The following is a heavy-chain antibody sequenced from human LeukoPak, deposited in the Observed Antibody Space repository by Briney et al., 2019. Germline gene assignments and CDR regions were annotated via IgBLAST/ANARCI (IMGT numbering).Heavy chain of an antibody. CDR3: AKDRHAPGRYCSSTSCFPFDS. J-gene: IGHJ5*01. CDR1: GFSFTTYW. CDR2: ISGSGGST. V-gene: IGHV3-23*01. D-gene: IGHD2-2*01. Sequence: PGGSLRLSCGASGFSFTTYWMGWVRQAPGKGLEWVSGISGSGGSTYYADSVKGRFTISRDNTKNTLYLQMNSLRAEDTAVYYCAKDRHAPGRYCSSTSCFPFDSWGQGTLVTVSS.